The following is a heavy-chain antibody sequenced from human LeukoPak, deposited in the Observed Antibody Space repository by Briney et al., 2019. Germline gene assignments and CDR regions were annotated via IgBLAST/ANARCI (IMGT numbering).Heavy chain of an antibody. V-gene: IGHV4-34*01. Sequence: RASETLSLTSAVYGGSFSGYYWSWIRQPPGKGLEWIGEINHSGSNNYNPSLKSRVTISVDTSKNQFSLKLSSVTAADTAVYYCARGEYSGSTYYFDYWGQGTLVTVSS. CDR2: INHSGSN. J-gene: IGHJ4*02. CDR3: ARGEYSGSTYYFDY. D-gene: IGHD1-26*01. CDR1: GGSFSGYY.